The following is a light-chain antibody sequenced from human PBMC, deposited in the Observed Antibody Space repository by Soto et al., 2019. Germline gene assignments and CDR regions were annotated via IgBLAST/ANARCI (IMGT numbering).Light chain of an antibody. Sequence: EIVMTQSPATLSVSPGEKATLSCRASQSVRSNLAWYQQKPGQAPRLLIYGASTRATGIPARFSGSESGTEFTLTISSLQSEDFAVYCCQHYNNWPPWTFGQGTKVEIK. CDR2: GAS. V-gene: IGKV3-15*01. J-gene: IGKJ1*01. CDR1: QSVRSN. CDR3: QHYNNWPPWT.